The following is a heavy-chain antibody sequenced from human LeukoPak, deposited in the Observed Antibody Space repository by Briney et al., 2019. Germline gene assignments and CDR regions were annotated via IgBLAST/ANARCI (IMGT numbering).Heavy chain of an antibody. V-gene: IGHV3-72*01. CDR1: FXDHY. J-gene: IGHJ2*01. CDR2: SRSRSNSYST. Sequence: FXDHYMDWVRXAPGKGLEWVARSRSRSNSYSTDYAASVKGRFIISRDESKKSLYLQMSALKTEDTAVYYCVLATSPYRWGPGTLVTVSS. CDR3: VLATSPYR.